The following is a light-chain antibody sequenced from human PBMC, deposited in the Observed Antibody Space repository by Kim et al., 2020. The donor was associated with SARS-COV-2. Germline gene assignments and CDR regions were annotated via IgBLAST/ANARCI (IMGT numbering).Light chain of an antibody. Sequence: RQTAKLTCTGNNNNVGNQGAAWLQQHQGHPPKLRSYRNNNRPSGISERFSASRSGDTASLTITGLQPEDETDYYCSAWDSSLNAWVFGGGTQLTVL. CDR3: SAWDSSLNAWV. V-gene: IGLV10-54*04. CDR2: RNN. J-gene: IGLJ3*02. CDR1: NNNVGNQG.